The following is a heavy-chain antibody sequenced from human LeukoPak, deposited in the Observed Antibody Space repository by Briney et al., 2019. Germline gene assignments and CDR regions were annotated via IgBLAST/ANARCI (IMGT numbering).Heavy chain of an antibody. CDR3: ARNFWSGYYDTSRNCWFDP. D-gene: IGHD3-3*01. Sequence: SETLSLTCAVYGGSFSGYYWSWIRQPPGKGLEWIGEINHSGSTNYNPSLKSRVTISVDTSKNQFSLKLSSVTAADTAVYYCARNFWSGYYDTSRNCWFDPWGQGTLVTVPS. V-gene: IGHV4-34*01. CDR1: GGSFSGYY. J-gene: IGHJ5*02. CDR2: INHSGST.